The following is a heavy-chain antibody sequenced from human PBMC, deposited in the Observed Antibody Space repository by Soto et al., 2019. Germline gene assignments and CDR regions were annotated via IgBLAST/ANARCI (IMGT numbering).Heavy chain of an antibody. CDR1: GASIGSSSDW. Sequence: ETLSLTCTVSGASIGSSSDWWTWVRQPPGKGLEWIGEIFHSGPTNRNPSLESRVTISVDKSKNQFSLKMYSVTAADTAVYYCARARFFASGRGGYYNGLDVWGQRNTVTVSS. D-gene: IGHD1-26*01. CDR2: IFHSGPT. J-gene: IGHJ6*02. V-gene: IGHV4-4*02. CDR3: ARARFFASGRGGYYNGLDV.